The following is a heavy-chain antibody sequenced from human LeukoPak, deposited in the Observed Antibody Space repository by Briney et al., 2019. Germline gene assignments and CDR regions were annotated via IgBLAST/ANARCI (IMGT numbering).Heavy chain of an antibody. D-gene: IGHD6-13*01. V-gene: IGHV4-59*01. J-gene: IGHJ5*02. CDR3: ARGAASATGDWFDP. CDR1: GGSISSYY. CDR2: IYYSGST. Sequence: SETLSLTCIVSGGSISSYYWSWIRQPPGKGLEWIGYIYYSGSTKYNTSLKSRVTISVDTSKNQFSLRLSSVTAADTAVYYCARGAASATGDWFDPWGQGTLVTVSS.